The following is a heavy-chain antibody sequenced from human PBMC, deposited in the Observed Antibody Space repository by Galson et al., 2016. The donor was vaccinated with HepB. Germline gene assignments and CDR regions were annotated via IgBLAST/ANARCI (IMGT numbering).Heavy chain of an antibody. V-gene: IGHV6-1*01. D-gene: IGHD6-19*01. CDR3: ASDAYVAATGGDGFDY. J-gene: IGHJ4*02. CDR2: TEYRAKWLR. Sequence: CAISGDSVSSDRASWNWIRGTPSRGLEWLGKTEYRAKWLREYAPSVKGRITINPDTAKNQFSLQLTSVTPEDTAVYYCASDAYVAATGGDGFDYWGQGILVTVSS. CDR1: GDSVSSDRAS.